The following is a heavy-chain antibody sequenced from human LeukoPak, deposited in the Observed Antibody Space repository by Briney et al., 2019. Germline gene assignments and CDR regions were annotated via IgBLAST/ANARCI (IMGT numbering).Heavy chain of an antibody. J-gene: IGHJ6*02. CDR3: ANLAAGEGYVGYYYYGMDV. V-gene: IGHV3-23*01. D-gene: IGHD1-1*01. Sequence: GRSLRLSCAASGFTFSSYAMSWVRQAPGKGLEWVSAISGSGGSTYYADSVKGRFTISRDNSKNTLYLQMNSLRAEDTAVYYCANLAAGEGYVGYYYYGMDVWGQGTTVTVSS. CDR1: GFTFSSYA. CDR2: ISGSGGST.